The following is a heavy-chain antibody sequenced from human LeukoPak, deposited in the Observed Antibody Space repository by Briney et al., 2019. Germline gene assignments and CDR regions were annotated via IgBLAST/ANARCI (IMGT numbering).Heavy chain of an antibody. CDR3: ARDTAMASPLYYYYYMDV. J-gene: IGHJ6*03. CDR2: IYTSGST. D-gene: IGHD5-18*01. CDR1: GGSISSGSYY. V-gene: IGHV4-61*02. Sequence: SQTLSLTCTVSGGSISSGSYYWSWIRQPAGKGLEWIGRIYTSGSTNYNPSLKSRVAISVDTSKNQFSLKLSSVTAADTAVYYCARDTAMASPLYYYYYMDVWGKGTTVTISS.